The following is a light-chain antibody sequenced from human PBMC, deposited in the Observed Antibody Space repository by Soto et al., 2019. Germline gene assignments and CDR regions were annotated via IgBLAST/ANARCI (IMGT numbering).Light chain of an antibody. Sequence: QSALTQPASVSGSPGQSITISCTGTSSDVATYNYVSWYQQHPGKAPKLMIYEGTKRPSGVSSRFSGSKSGNTASLTISGLQAEDEADYYCSSYSGSVNFVVFGGGTKVTVL. V-gene: IGLV2-14*01. CDR1: SSDVATYNY. J-gene: IGLJ2*01. CDR3: SSYSGSVNFVV. CDR2: EGT.